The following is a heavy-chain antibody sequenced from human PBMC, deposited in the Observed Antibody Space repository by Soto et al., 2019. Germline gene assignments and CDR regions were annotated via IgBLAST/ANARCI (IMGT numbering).Heavy chain of an antibody. Sequence: EVQLLESGGGLVQPGGSLRLSCAASGFTFSIYAMSWVRQAPGKGLEWVSAISGSGDYTYYADSVKGRFAISRDNSKNTLYLQMNSLRAEDTAVYYCAKALKAVAGTYDYWGQGTLVTVSS. J-gene: IGHJ4*02. V-gene: IGHV3-23*01. CDR3: AKALKAVAGTYDY. CDR1: GFTFSIYA. D-gene: IGHD6-19*01. CDR2: ISGSGDYT.